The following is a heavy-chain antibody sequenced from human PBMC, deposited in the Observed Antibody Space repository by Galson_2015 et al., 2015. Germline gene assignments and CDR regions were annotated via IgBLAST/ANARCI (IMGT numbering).Heavy chain of an antibody. CDR3: ARARGFGVVSQYYYMDV. V-gene: IGHV1-69*13. J-gene: IGHJ6*03. CDR1: GGTFSSYA. D-gene: IGHD3-3*01. Sequence: VKVSCKASGGTFSSYAISWVRQAPGQGLEWMGGIIPIFGTANYAQKFQGRVTITADESTSTAYMELSSLRSEDTAVYYCARARGFGVVSQYYYMDVWGKGTTVTVSS. CDR2: IIPIFGTA.